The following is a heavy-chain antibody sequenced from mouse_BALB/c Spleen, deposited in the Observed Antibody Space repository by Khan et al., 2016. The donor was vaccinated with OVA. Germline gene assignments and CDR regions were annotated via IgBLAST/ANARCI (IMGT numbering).Heavy chain of an antibody. J-gene: IGHJ3*01. V-gene: IGHV5-9-3*01. CDR2: ISSGGDYT. CDR1: GFTFSNYA. CDR3: ARHNDGPFAY. Sequence: EVELVESGGGLVKPGGPLKLSCAASGFTFSNYALSWVRQTPEKRLEWVTTISSGGDYTYYPDSVKGRFNISRDNAKNTLYLQMSSLRSEDTALYYCARHNDGPFAYWGQGTLVTVSA. D-gene: IGHD1-1*01.